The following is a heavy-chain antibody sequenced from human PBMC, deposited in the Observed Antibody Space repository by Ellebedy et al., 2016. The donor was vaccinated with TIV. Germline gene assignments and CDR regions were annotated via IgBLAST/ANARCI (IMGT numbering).Heavy chain of an antibody. J-gene: IGHJ5*02. D-gene: IGHD5-18*01. V-gene: IGHV3-9*01. CDR2: ISWNRGTI. CDR1: GFTFDDYA. Sequence: SLKISCAASGFTFDDYAMHWVRQAPGKGLEWVSGISWNRGTIDYADSVKGRFTISRDNAKNCLYLQMNSLRAEDTALYYCSKGPTSMIMRGWFDPWGQGTLVTVSS. CDR3: SKGPTSMIMRGWFDP.